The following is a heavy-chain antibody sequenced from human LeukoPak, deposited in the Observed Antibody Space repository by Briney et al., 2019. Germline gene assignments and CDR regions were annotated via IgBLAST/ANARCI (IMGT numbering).Heavy chain of an antibody. Sequence: SETLSLTCTVSGGSISSGGYYWSWIRQHPGKGLEWIGYIYYSGSTYYNPSLKSRVTISVDTSKNQFSLKLSSVTAADTAVYYCARVLAANYYYYYYMDVWGKGTTVTVSS. CDR3: ARVLAANYYYYYYMDV. D-gene: IGHD6-13*01. CDR2: IYYSGST. V-gene: IGHV4-31*03. CDR1: GGSISSGGYY. J-gene: IGHJ6*03.